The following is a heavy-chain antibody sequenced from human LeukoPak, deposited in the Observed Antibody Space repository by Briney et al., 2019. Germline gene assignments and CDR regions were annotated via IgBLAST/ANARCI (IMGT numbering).Heavy chain of an antibody. CDR1: GFTFSSYW. J-gene: IGHJ4*02. Sequence: GGSLRLSCAASGFTFSSYWMHWVRQAPGKGLVWVSGINYDGSGTRYADTVKGRFTISGDNAKNTLYLQMNSLRAEDTAVYYCQRDFMTAAGIHWGQGTLVTVSS. CDR2: INYDGSGT. CDR3: QRDFMTAAGIH. V-gene: IGHV3-74*01. D-gene: IGHD6-13*01.